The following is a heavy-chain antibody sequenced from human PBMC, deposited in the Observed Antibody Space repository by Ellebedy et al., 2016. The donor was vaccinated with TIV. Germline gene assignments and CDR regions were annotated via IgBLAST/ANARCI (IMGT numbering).Heavy chain of an antibody. J-gene: IGHJ4*02. CDR3: ARDPPSIKVGGQLDS. CDR2: LSRTSRYT. V-gene: IGHV3-21*01. D-gene: IGHD6-19*01. Sequence: PGGSLRLSCAVPGLTFCSYTMNWVRQAPGKGLGWVASLSRTSRYTYYTDSVKGRFTISRDNANNTPYLQMNSLRAEDTAVYYCARDPPSIKVGGQLDSWGQGTLVTVSS. CDR1: GLTFCSYT.